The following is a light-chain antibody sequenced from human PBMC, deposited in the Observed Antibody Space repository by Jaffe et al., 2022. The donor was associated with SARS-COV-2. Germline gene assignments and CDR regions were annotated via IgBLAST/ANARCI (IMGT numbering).Light chain of an antibody. J-gene: IGLJ3*02. V-gene: IGLV8-61*01. Sequence: QTVVTQEPSFSVSPGGTVTLTCGLNSGSVSVDYYPSWYHQTPGQAPRTLIYNTDTRSSGVPDRFSGSILENKAALTITGAQVDDESDYYCVLYMGSGIWVFGGGTKLTVL. CDR3: VLYMGSGIWV. CDR2: NTD. CDR1: SGSVSVDYY.